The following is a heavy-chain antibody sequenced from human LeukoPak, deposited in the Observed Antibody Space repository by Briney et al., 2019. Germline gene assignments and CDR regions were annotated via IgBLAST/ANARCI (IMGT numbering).Heavy chain of an antibody. CDR2: ISYDGSNK. D-gene: IGHD3-3*01. Sequence: PGGSLRLSCAASGFTFSSYAMHWVRQAPGKGLEWVAVISYDGSNKYYADSVKGRFTISRDNSKNTLYLQMNSLRAEDTAVYYCAKDPYLTIFGVVINWFDPWGQGTLVTVSS. J-gene: IGHJ5*02. V-gene: IGHV3-30-3*01. CDR3: AKDPYLTIFGVVINWFDP. CDR1: GFTFSSYA.